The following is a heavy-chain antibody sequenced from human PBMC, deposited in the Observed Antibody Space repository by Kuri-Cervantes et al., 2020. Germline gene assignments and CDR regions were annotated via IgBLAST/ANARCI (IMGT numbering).Heavy chain of an antibody. CDR1: GFTFSSYA. J-gene: IGHJ6*02. Sequence: ETLSLTCAASGFTFSSYAMSWVRQAPGKGLEWVSAVSGSGGSTYYADSVKGRFTISRDNSKNTLYLQMNSLRAEDTAVYYCAKDPRRIAAAAYYYYYGMDVWGQGTTVTVSS. CDR2: VSGSGGST. V-gene: IGHV3-23*01. D-gene: IGHD6-13*01. CDR3: AKDPRRIAAAAYYYYYGMDV.